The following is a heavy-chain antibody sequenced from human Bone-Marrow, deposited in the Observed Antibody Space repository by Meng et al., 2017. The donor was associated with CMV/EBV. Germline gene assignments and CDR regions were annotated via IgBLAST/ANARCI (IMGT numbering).Heavy chain of an antibody. CDR3: AKDQTFRLNYFYYYGMDV. D-gene: IGHD3-16*01. V-gene: IGHV3-30*02. Sequence: GESLKISCAASGFTFSSYGMHWVRQAPGKGLEWVAFISSDIKNKYYSDSVKGRFAISRDNSKNTLYLQMNSLRVEDTAVYYCAKDQTFRLNYFYYYGMDVWGQGNSVTVSS. CDR2: ISSDIKNK. CDR1: GFTFSSYG. J-gene: IGHJ6*02.